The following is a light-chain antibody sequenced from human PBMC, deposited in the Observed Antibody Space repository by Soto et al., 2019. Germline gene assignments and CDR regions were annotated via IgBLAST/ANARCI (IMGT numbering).Light chain of an antibody. CDR1: SGHSSFI. J-gene: IGLJ3*02. CDR3: ETWDSHTRV. Sequence: QLVLTQASSASASPGSSVRLTCTLSSGHSSFIIAWHQLQPGKAPRYLMKVQNSGGYNKGSGVPDRFSGSSSGADRYLIISNLQSEDEADYYCETWDSHTRVFGGGTKVTVL. V-gene: IGLV4-60*03. CDR2: VQNSGGY.